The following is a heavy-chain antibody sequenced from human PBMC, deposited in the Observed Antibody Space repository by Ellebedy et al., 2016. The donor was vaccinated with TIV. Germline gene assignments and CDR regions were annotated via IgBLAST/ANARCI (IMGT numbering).Heavy chain of an antibody. CDR1: GGSFTSYY. D-gene: IGHD1-14*01. CDR2: IFMSGST. V-gene: IGHV4-4*07. J-gene: IGHJ2*01. Sequence: SETLSLXXTVSGGSFTSYYWSWIRQSAGKGLEWIGRIFMSGSTSYNPSLKNRVTMSVDASTTQLSLNLSSVTAADVAVYFCARLKQSRDRSHWYFDLWGRGTLVTVSS. CDR3: ARLKQSRDRSHWYFDL.